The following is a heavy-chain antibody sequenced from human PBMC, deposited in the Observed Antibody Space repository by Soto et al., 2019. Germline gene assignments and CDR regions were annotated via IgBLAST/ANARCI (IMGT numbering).Heavy chain of an antibody. J-gene: IGHJ4*02. CDR1: GYTLTELS. CDR3: ATLRWLQPYFDY. CDR2: FDPEDGET. Sequence: GASVKVSCKVSGYTLTELSMHWVRQAPGKGLEWMGGFDPEDGETIYAQKFQGRVTMTEDTFTDTAYMELSSLRSEDTAVYYCATLRWLQPYFDYWGQGTLVTVSS. V-gene: IGHV1-24*01. D-gene: IGHD5-12*01.